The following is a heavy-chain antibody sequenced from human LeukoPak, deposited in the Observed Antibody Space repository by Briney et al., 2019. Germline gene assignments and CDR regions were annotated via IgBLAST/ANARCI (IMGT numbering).Heavy chain of an antibody. D-gene: IGHD3-22*01. CDR3: ARTLYHYDSRGYYVADSFDF. Sequence: SETLSLTCIVSGGSINSDHYYWAWIRQPPGKGLEWIGTIYYTGKIYYNPSLKSRLTMSVDTSKNQFSLTLSSVIAADTAVYYCARTLYHYDSRGYYVADSFDFWGHGTMVAVSS. CDR1: GGSINSDHYY. CDR2: IYYTGKI. V-gene: IGHV4-39*01. J-gene: IGHJ3*01.